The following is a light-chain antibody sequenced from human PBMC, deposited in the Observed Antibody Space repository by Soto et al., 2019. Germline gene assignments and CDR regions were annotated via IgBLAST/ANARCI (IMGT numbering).Light chain of an antibody. CDR3: QQYNSYSWT. CDR2: DAS. CDR1: QGISNY. Sequence: AIQLTQSPSSLSASVGDRVTITCRASQGISNYLGWYQQKPGKAPKLLIYDASSLESGVPSRFSGSGSGTEFTLTISSLQPDDFATYYCQQYNSYSWTFGQGTKVDIK. V-gene: IGKV1-13*02. J-gene: IGKJ1*01.